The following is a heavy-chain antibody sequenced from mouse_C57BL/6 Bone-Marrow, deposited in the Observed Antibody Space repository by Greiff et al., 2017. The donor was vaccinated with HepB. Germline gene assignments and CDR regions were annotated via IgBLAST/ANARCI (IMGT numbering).Heavy chain of an antibody. CDR2: ISNGGGST. J-gene: IGHJ3*01. CDR3: ARPYDGYPPFAY. Sequence: EVQVVESGGGLVQPGGSLKLSCAASGFTFSDYYMYWVRQTPEKRLEWVAYISNGGGSTYYPDTVKGRFTISRDNAKNTLYLQMSRLKSEDTAMYYCARPYDGYPPFAYWGQGTLVTVSA. CDR1: GFTFSDYY. D-gene: IGHD2-3*01. V-gene: IGHV5-12*01.